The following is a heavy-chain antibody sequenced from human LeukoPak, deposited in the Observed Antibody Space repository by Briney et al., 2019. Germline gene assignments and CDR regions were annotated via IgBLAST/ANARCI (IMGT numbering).Heavy chain of an antibody. CDR2: FDPEDGEDGET. CDR1: GYSLIEVA. V-gene: IGHV1-24*01. CDR3: ARNVSAPSDHAGYFDY. J-gene: IGHJ4*02. D-gene: IGHD1-14*01. Sequence: GASVKVSCKVSGYSLIEVAMHWVRQAPGKGLEWVGSFDPEDGEDGETHYAQKVQARVTMTTDTSASTAYMELRSLRSDDTAVYYCARNVSAPSDHAGYFDYWGQGTLVTVSS.